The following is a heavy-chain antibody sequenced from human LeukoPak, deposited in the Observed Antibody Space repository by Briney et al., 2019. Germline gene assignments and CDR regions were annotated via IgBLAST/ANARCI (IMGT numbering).Heavy chain of an antibody. CDR3: ARWYSSNWGLDY. Sequence: ASVKVSCKTSGYTFTSYDIHWVRQATGQGLEWMGWMNAHSGNTGYAQKFQGRVTMTKSTSISTAYMELSSLRSEDTAVYCCARWYSSNWGLDYWGQGTLVTVSS. D-gene: IGHD6-13*01. CDR2: MNAHSGNT. J-gene: IGHJ4*02. V-gene: IGHV1-8*01. CDR1: GYTFTSYD.